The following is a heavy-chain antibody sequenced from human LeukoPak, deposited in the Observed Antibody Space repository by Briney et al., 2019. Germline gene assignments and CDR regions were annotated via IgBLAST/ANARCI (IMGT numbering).Heavy chain of an antibody. CDR2: SRNKVNSYTT. CDR3: TRSMYGEGRRIIDFDY. V-gene: IGHV3-72*01. J-gene: IGHJ4*02. CDR1: GFTFSNAW. Sequence: GGSLRLSCAASGFTFSNAWMSWVRQAPGKGLEWVGRSRNKVNSYTTAYAASVIGRFTVSRDDLSATVYLQMNSLKTEDTAVYYCTRSMYGEGRRIIDFDYWGQGTLLTVSS. D-gene: IGHD4/OR15-4a*01.